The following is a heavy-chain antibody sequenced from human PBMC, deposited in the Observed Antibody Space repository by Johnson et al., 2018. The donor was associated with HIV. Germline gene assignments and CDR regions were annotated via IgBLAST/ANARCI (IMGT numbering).Heavy chain of an antibody. D-gene: IGHD1-1*01. V-gene: IGHV3-30*18. J-gene: IGHJ3*02. Sequence: QVQLVESGGGVVQPGRSLRVSCAASGFTFSSYGMHWVRQAPGKGLEWVAVTSNDGSNKYYADSVKGRFTIYRDNFKNTLYLQMNGLRPEDTAGYYCAKEDPWRRAFDIWGQGTVVTVSS. CDR2: TSNDGSNK. CDR1: GFTFSSYG. CDR3: AKEDPWRRAFDI.